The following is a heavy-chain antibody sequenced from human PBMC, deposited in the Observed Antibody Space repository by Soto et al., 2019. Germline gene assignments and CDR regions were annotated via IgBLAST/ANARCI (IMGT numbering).Heavy chain of an antibody. Sequence: GASVKVSWKASGFAFSRSAGHWVRQARGQGLEWIGWIVGFSGNTNYAQRVHQRLSFTRDVSTSTVYMELYNLTSDDTAIYFCAADNSGYLHSAFDIWGQGTAVTVSS. CDR1: GFAFSRSA. V-gene: IGHV1-58*01. D-gene: IGHD3-22*01. CDR2: IVGFSGNT. CDR3: AADNSGYLHSAFDI. J-gene: IGHJ3*02.